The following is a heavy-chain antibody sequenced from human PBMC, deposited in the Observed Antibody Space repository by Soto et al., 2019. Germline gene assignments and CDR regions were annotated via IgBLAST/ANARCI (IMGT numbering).Heavy chain of an antibody. D-gene: IGHD4-17*01. Sequence: GASVKVSCKVSGYTLTELSMHWVRQAPGKGLEWMGGFDPEDGETIYAQKFQGRVTMTEDTSTDTAYMELSSLRSEDTAVYYCATDYIPLVTTGSSWFDPWGQGTLVTVSS. CDR2: FDPEDGET. V-gene: IGHV1-24*01. CDR1: GYTLTELS. J-gene: IGHJ5*02. CDR3: ATDYIPLVTTGSSWFDP.